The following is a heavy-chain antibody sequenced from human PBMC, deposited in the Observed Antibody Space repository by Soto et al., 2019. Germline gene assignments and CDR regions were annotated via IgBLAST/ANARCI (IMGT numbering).Heavy chain of an antibody. Sequence: GASVKVSFKASGYTFTSYYMHWVRQAPGQGLEWLGWISGHNGNTKYAQRPQGRVTMTTDTSTSTAYMELRSLKSDDTAVYYCARDLYPLAYYFDYWGQGTLVTVSS. J-gene: IGHJ4*02. CDR2: ISGHNGNT. CDR3: ARDLYPLAYYFDY. CDR1: GYTFTSYY. V-gene: IGHV1-18*01.